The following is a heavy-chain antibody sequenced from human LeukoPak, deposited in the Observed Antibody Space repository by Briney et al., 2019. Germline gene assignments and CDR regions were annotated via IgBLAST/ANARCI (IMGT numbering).Heavy chain of an antibody. CDR2: ISSSSSYI. D-gene: IGHD2-21*01. V-gene: IGHV3-21*01. CDR1: GFTFSSYS. CDR3: ARDLDLANDY. J-gene: IGHJ4*02. Sequence: PGGSLRLSCAASGFTFSSYSMNWVRQAPGKGLEWVSSISSSSSYIYYADSVKGRFTISRDNSKNTLYLQMNSLRAEDTAVYYCARDLDLANDYWGQGTLVTVSS.